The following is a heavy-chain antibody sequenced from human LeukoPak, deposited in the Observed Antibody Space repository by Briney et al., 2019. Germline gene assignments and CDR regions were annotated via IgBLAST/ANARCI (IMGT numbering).Heavy chain of an antibody. CDR2: ISAYNGNT. CDR3: ARDGSLAAAGIRFPLRY. CDR1: GYTFTSYG. D-gene: IGHD6-13*01. V-gene: IGHV1-18*01. J-gene: IGHJ4*02. Sequence: PSVRLSCKASGYTFTSYGISWVRQAPGQGLEWMGWISAYNGNTNYAQKLQGRVTMTTDTSTSTAYMELRSLRSDDTAAYYCARDGSLAAAGIRFPLRYWEQRTLVTVSS.